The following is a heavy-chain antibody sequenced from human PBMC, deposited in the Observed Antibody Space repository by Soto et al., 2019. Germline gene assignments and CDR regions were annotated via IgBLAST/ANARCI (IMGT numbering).Heavy chain of an antibody. Sequence: PSETLSLTCTVSGGSISSSSYYWGWIRQPPGKGLEWIGSIYYSGSTYYNPSLKSRVTISVDTSKNQFSLKLSSVTAADTAVYYCARHLSYYDILTGYSYYYYGMDVWGQGTTVTVSS. CDR2: IYYSGST. V-gene: IGHV4-39*01. D-gene: IGHD3-9*01. CDR1: GGSISSSSYY. CDR3: ARHLSYYDILTGYSYYYYGMDV. J-gene: IGHJ6*02.